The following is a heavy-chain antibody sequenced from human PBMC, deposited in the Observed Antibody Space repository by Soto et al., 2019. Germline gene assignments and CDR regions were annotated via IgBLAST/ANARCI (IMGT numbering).Heavy chain of an antibody. V-gene: IGHV3-33*03. CDR3: ARRGCVKGVCYNSYDM. CDR2: IWYHGGNE. Sequence: QVQLVESGGGVVQPGRSLRLSCAVSGFTFSDFGMHWVGQAPGKGLEWVALIWYHGGNEEYADSVKGRFSISRDNSKNTLYLQMDSQRAEDTAVYYCARRGCVKGVCYNSYDMWGQGTMVTVSS. D-gene: IGHD2-8*01. CDR1: GFTFSDFG. J-gene: IGHJ3*02.